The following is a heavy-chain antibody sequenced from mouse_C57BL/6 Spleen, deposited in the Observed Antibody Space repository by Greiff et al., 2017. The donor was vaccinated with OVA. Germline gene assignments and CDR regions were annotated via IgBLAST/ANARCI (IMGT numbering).Heavy chain of an antibody. J-gene: IGHJ2*01. CDR1: GFTFSDYY. CDR2: INYDGSST. CDR3: ARGNWDVGGYYFDY. Sequence: EVKVVESEGGLVQPGRSMKLSCTASGFTFSDYYMAWVRQVPEKGLEWVANINYDGSSTYYLDSLKSRFIISRDNAKNILYLQMSSLKSEDTATYYCARGNWDVGGYYFDYWGQGTTLTVSS. D-gene: IGHD4-1*01. V-gene: IGHV5-16*01.